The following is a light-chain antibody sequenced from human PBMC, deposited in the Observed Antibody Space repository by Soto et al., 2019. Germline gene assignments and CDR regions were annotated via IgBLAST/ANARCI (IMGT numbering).Light chain of an antibody. Sequence: QSALTQPPSVSGSPGQSVTISCTGTSSDVGGYNRVSWYQQPPGTAPKLIIYEVKNRPSGVPDRFSGSKSGNTASLTISGLQADDEAYYYCSSYTSTTSVVFGGGTKLPS. J-gene: IGLJ2*01. CDR2: EVK. V-gene: IGLV2-18*02. CDR3: SSYTSTTSVV. CDR1: SSDVGGYNR.